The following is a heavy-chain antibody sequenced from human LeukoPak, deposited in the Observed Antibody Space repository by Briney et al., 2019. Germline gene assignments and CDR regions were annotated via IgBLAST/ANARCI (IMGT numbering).Heavy chain of an antibody. CDR1: GFTFNSNW. CDR2: IKSKTDGGTT. J-gene: IGHJ3*02. CDR3: TTDAGGSYSDAFDI. V-gene: IGHV3-15*01. D-gene: IGHD1-26*01. Sequence: GGSLRLSCAASGFTFNSNWLSWVRQAPGKGLEWVGRIKSKTDGGTTDYAAPVKGRFTISRDDSKNTLYLQMNSLKTEDTAVYYCTTDAGGSYSDAFDIWGQGTMVTVSS.